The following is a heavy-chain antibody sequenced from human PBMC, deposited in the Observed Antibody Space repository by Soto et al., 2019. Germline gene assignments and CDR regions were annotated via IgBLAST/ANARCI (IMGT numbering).Heavy chain of an antibody. D-gene: IGHD3-22*01. V-gene: IGHV4-31*03. CDR2: IYYSGST. Sequence: SETLSLTCTVSGGSISSGGYYWSWIRQHPGKGLEWIGYIYYSGSTYYNPSLKSRVTISVDTSKNQFSLKLSSVTAADTAVYYCASLTYYYDSSGYFDYWGQGTLVTVSS. CDR1: GGSISSGGYY. J-gene: IGHJ4*02. CDR3: ASLTYYYDSSGYFDY.